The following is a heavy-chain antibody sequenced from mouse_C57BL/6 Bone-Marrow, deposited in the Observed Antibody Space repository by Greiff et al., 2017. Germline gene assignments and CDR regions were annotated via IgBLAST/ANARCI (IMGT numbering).Heavy chain of an antibody. V-gene: IGHV14-4*01. CDR2: IDPENGDT. Sequence: EVQLQQSGAELVRPGASVKLSCTASGFNIKDDYMHWVKQRPEKGLEWIGWIDPENGDTEYASKFQGKATITADTSSNTAYLQLSSLTSEDTAIYYCTTCDSAGFAYWGQGTLVTVSA. J-gene: IGHJ3*01. CDR1: GFNIKDDY. CDR3: TTCDSAGFAY. D-gene: IGHD2-4*01.